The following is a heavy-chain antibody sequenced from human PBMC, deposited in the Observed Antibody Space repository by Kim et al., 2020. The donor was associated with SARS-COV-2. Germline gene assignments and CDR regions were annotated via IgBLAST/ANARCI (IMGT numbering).Heavy chain of an antibody. V-gene: IGHV4-31*03. CDR2: IYYSGST. J-gene: IGHJ4*02. Sequence: SETLSLTCTVSGGSISSGGYYWSWIRQHPGKGLEWIGYIYYSGSTYYNPSLKSRVTISVDTSKNQFSLKLSSVTAADTAVYYCARLQYPSYGDSIFDYWGQGTLVTVSS. D-gene: IGHD4-17*01. CDR1: GGSISSGGYY. CDR3: ARLQYPSYGDSIFDY.